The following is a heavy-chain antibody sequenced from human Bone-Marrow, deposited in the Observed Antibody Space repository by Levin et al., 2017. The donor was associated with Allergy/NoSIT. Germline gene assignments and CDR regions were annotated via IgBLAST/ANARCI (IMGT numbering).Heavy chain of an antibody. V-gene: IGHV2-70*01. J-gene: IGHJ4*02. Sequence: TLSLPCTFSGFSLRTSRISLAWIRQPPGKALEWLALLDWDDDRSYITSLRTGLTISTGTSENQVVLTMTNMDPVDTATYYCAGGFSYGTYYFDYWGRGTLVIVSS. CDR2: LDWDDDR. CDR3: AGGFSYGTYYFDY. D-gene: IGHD1-1*01. CDR1: GFSLRTSRIS.